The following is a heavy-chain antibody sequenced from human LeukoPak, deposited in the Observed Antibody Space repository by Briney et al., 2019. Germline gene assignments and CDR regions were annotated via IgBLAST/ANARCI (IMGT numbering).Heavy chain of an antibody. CDR3: ARGAPPYYYYYYMDV. CDR2: IIPIFGTA. V-gene: IGHV1-69*01. Sequence: SVKVSCKASGGTFSSYAISWVRQAPGQGLEWMGGIIPIFGTANYAQKFQGRVTITADESTSTAYMELSSLRSEDTAVYYCARGAPPYYYYYYMDVWGKGTTVTISS. J-gene: IGHJ6*03. CDR1: GGTFSSYA.